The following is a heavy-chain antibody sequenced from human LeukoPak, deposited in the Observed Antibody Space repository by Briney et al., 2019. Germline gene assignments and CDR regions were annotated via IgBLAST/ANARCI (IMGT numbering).Heavy chain of an antibody. CDR2: INPNSGGT. V-gene: IGHV1-2*02. J-gene: IGHJ4*02. Sequence: ASVKVSCKASGFTFTGYYMHWVRQAPGQGLEWMGWINPNSGGTNYAQRFQGRVTMTRDTSITTAYMELTSLRSDDTAVYYCAPQVISGWAALDYWGLGTLVTVSS. CDR3: APQVISGWAALDY. D-gene: IGHD6-19*01. CDR1: GFTFTGYY.